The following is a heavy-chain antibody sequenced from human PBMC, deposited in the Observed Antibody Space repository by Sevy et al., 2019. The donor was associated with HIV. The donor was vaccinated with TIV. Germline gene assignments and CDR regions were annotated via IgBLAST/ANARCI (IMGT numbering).Heavy chain of an antibody. V-gene: IGHV3-30-3*01. CDR1: GFIFNTYA. Sequence: GGSLRLSCAASGFIFNTYAMHWVRQAPGKGLEWVAVISYDGINKYYADSVKGRFTISRDNSRNTLDLQMNSLRSEDTALYYCASTGYCTGGSCYSPFRYWGQGTLVTVSS. D-gene: IGHD2-15*01. CDR2: ISYDGINK. CDR3: ASTGYCTGGSCYSPFRY. J-gene: IGHJ4*02.